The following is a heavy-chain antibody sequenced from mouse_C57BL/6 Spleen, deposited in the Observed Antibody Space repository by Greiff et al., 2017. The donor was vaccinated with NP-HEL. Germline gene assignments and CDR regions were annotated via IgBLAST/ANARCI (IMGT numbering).Heavy chain of an antibody. CDR1: GYTFTSYW. V-gene: IGHV1-59*01. CDR2: IDPSDSYT. J-gene: IGHJ2*01. CDR3: ATITTEGYFDY. Sequence: VQLQQPGAELVRPGTSVKLSCKASGYTFTSYWMHWVKQRPGQGLEWIGVIDPSDSYTNYNQKFKGKATLTVDTSSSTAYMQLSSLTSEDSVVYYCATITTEGYFDYWGQGTTLTVSS. D-gene: IGHD1-1*01.